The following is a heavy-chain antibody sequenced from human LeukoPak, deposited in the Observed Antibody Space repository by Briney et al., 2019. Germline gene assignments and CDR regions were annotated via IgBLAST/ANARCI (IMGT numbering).Heavy chain of an antibody. CDR1: GFTFSSYS. Sequence: PGGSLRLSCAASGFTFSSYSIHWVRQAPGKGLEWVAVISYHGSNKYYADSVKGRFTISRDNSKNTLYLQMNSLRVEDTAVYYCASPSIAAAGHYGMDVWGQGTTVTVSS. CDR2: ISYHGSNK. J-gene: IGHJ6*02. V-gene: IGHV3-30-3*01. D-gene: IGHD6-13*01. CDR3: ASPSIAAAGHYGMDV.